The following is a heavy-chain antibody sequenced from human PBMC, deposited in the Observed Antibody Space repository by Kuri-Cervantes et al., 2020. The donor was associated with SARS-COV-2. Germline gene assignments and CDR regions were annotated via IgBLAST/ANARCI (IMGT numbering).Heavy chain of an antibody. CDR2: ISAYNGNT. CDR3: ARGLDSGSYLSPWGADY. CDR1: GYTFTGYY. J-gene: IGHJ4*02. D-gene: IGHD1-26*01. V-gene: IGHV1-18*04. Sequence: SVKVSFRASGYTFTGYYMHWVRQAPGQGLEWMGWISAYNGNTNYAQKLQGRVTMTTDTSTSTAYMELRSLRSDDTAVYYCARGLDSGSYLSPWGADYWGQGTLVTVSS.